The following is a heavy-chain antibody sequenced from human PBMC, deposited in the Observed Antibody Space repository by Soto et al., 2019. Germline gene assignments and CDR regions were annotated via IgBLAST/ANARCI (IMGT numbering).Heavy chain of an antibody. CDR2: IYWDDDR. Sequence: QITLKESGPTLVKPTQTLTLTCTFSGFSLSTSGVGVGWIRQPPGKALEWLALIYWDDDRRYSPSLKSRLTVTKDTSKTQVVLTMTNMDPVDTATYYCAHRNTSSWYEENWFDPWGQGTLVTVSS. V-gene: IGHV2-5*02. CDR3: AHRNTSSWYEENWFDP. J-gene: IGHJ5*02. D-gene: IGHD6-13*01. CDR1: GFSLSTSGVG.